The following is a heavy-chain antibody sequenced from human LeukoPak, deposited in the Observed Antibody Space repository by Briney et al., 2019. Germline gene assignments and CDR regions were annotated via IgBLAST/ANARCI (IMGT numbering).Heavy chain of an antibody. V-gene: IGHV3-30*02. J-gene: IGHJ6*03. D-gene: IGHD3-10*01. CDR3: AKDVNYYGSGSYYSFYYYYYMDV. CDR1: GFTFSSYG. Sequence: PGGSLRLSCAASGFTFSSYGMHWVRQAPGKGLEWVAFIRYDGSNKYYADSVKGRFTISRDNSKNTLYLQMNSLRAEDTAVYYCAKDVNYYGSGSYYSFYYYYYMDVWGKGTTVTISS. CDR2: IRYDGSNK.